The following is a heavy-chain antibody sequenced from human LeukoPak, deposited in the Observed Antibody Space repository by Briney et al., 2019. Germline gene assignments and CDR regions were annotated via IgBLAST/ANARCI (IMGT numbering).Heavy chain of an antibody. CDR2: ISGSSSSYI. Sequence: GGSLRLSCAASGFTFTSHGMNWVRQAPGKGLEWVSSISGSSSSYIYYADSLKGRFTISRDNAKNSLYLQMNSLRAEDTAVYYCARDFYDTSGYYYDYWGRGTLVTVSS. V-gene: IGHV3-21*01. J-gene: IGHJ4*02. CDR3: ARDFYDTSGYYYDY. CDR1: GFTFTSHG. D-gene: IGHD3-22*01.